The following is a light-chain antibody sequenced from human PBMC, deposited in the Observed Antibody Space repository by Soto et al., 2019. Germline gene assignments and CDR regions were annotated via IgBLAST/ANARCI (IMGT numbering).Light chain of an antibody. J-gene: IGLJ2*01. CDR3: SSYTSSRLVV. CDR1: SSDVGGYNY. CDR2: EVS. V-gene: IGLV2-14*01. Sequence: QSVLTQPASVSGSPGQSIAISCTGTSSDVGGYNYVSWYQQHAGKAPKLMIYEVSNRPSGVSNRFSGSKSGSTASLTISGLQAEDEADYYCSSYTSSRLVVFGGGTKVTVL.